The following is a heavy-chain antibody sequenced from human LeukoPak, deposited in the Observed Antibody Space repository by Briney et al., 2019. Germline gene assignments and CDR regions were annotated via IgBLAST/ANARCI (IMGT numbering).Heavy chain of an antibody. CDR2: INPSGGST. CDR1: GYTSTSYY. J-gene: IGHJ4*02. D-gene: IGHD2-2*01. CDR3: ARDEDIVVVPAAILRY. Sequence: ASVKVPCKASGYTSTSYYMHWVRQAPGQGLEWMGIINPSGGSTSYAQKFQGRVTMTRDTSTSTVYMELSSLRSEDTAVYYCARDEDIVVVPAAILRYWGQGTLVTVSS. V-gene: IGHV1-46*01.